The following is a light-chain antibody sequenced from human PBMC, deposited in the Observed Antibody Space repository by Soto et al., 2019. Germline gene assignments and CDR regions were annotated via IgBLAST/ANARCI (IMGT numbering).Light chain of an antibody. Sequence: DTQMTQSPSALFAKIGDKLTITCLASQGISSYLAWYQQKPGKAPKLLIYAASSLQSGVPSRFSGSGSGTDFTLTISSLQPEDFATYYCQQANSFPITFGQGTRLAIK. V-gene: IGKV1-12*01. CDR2: AAS. CDR1: QGISSY. CDR3: QQANSFPIT. J-gene: IGKJ5*01.